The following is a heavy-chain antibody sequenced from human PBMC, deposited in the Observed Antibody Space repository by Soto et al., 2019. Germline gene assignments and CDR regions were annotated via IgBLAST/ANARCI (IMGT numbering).Heavy chain of an antibody. CDR2: IWYDGTQK. CDR3: ARAGGTTVTGLWHFDS. Sequence: GGSLRLSCEASGFTFNTYSMHWVRQPPGKGLEWLAAIWYDGTQKYYADSVKGRFIISRDNSKKTLYLEMNSLRTEDTAVYYCARAGGTTVTGLWHFDSWGQGTLFIVSS. D-gene: IGHD4-17*01. CDR1: GFTFNTYS. J-gene: IGHJ4*02. V-gene: IGHV3-33*01.